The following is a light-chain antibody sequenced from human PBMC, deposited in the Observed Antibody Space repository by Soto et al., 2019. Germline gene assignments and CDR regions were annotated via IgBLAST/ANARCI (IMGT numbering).Light chain of an antibody. CDR2: DVN. Sequence: QSALTQPASVSGSPGQSITISCTGTSSDVGGYNFVSWYQHHPGKVPKLIIFDVNNRPSGISNRFSGSKSDNTASLTISGLQAEDEADYYCPSYTTSGTYILGTGTKVTVL. CDR3: PSYTTSGTYI. CDR1: SSDVGGYNF. J-gene: IGLJ1*01. V-gene: IGLV2-14*03.